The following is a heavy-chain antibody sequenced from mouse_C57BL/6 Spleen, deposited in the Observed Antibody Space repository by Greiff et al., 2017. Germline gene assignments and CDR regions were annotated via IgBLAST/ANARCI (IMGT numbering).Heavy chain of an antibody. CDR2: ISSGGDYI. Sequence: EVQVVESGAGLVKPGGSLKLSCAASGFTFSSYAMSWVRQTPEKRLEWVAYISSGGDYIYYADTVKGRFTISRDNARNTLYLQMSSLKSEDTAMYYCTREGRGSSYFDYWGQGTTLTVSS. D-gene: IGHD1-1*01. V-gene: IGHV5-9-1*02. J-gene: IGHJ2*01. CDR1: GFTFSSYA. CDR3: TREGRGSSYFDY.